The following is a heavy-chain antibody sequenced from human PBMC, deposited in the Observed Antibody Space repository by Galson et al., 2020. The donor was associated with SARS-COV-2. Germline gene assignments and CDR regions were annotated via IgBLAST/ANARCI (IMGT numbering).Heavy chain of an antibody. J-gene: IGHJ4*02. Sequence: SETLSLTCTVSGGSISSGDYYWSWIRQHPGKGLEWIGYIYYSGSTYYNPSLKSRVTISVDTSKNQFSLKLSSVTAADTAVYYCARTYYYDSSGYYYQYYFDYWGQGTLVTVSS. CDR2: IYYSGST. D-gene: IGHD3-22*01. V-gene: IGHV4-31*03. CDR3: ARTYYYDSSGYYYQYYFDY. CDR1: GGSISSGDYY.